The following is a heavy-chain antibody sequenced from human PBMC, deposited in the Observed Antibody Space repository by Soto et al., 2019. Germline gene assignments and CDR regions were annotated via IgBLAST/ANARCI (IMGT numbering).Heavy chain of an antibody. D-gene: IGHD2-2*01. V-gene: IGHV1-18*01. CDR3: ARVGIGYCSSTSCYCPNYYYGMDV. CDR1: GYTFTSYG. Sequence: QVQLVQSGAEVKKPGASVKVSCKASGYTFTSYGISWVRQAPGQGLEWMGWISAYNGNTNYAQKIQGRVTMTTDTSTSTAYMELRSLRSDDTAVYYCARVGIGYCSSTSCYCPNYYYGMDVWGQGTTVTVSS. J-gene: IGHJ6*02. CDR2: ISAYNGNT.